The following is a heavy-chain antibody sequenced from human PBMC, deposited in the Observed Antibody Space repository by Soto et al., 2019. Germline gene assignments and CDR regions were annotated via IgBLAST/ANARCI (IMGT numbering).Heavy chain of an antibody. J-gene: IGHJ5*02. CDR3: AKVDDWNKARCFDR. V-gene: IGHV3-23*01. CDR2: ISGNSGFT. CDR1: GFTFDNYV. D-gene: IGHD1-1*01. Sequence: EVQLLESGGGLVQPGGSLRVSCVASGFTFDNYVMTWVRQAPGKGLEWVSAISGNSGFTWYADSVKGRFTLSRDNFKNTFSLEMNNLRAEDTAVYFCAKVDDWNKARCFDRWGQGTLVTVSS.